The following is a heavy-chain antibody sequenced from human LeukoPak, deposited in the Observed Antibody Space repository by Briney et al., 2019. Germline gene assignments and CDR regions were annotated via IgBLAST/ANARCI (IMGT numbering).Heavy chain of an antibody. CDR2: ISYSGST. CDR1: GGSIRSFY. J-gene: IGHJ4*02. Sequence: SETLSLTCTVSGGSIRSFYCSWIRQPPGKGLEWIGYISYSGSTKYNPSLKSRVTISVDMSKSQCSLKLSSVTAADTAVYYCARGNVDVAAAGSVFDYWGQGALVTVSS. D-gene: IGHD6-13*01. CDR3: ARGNVDVAAAGSVFDY. V-gene: IGHV4-59*08.